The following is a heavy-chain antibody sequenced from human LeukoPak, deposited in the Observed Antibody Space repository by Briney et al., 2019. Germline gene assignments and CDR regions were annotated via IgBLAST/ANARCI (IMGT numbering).Heavy chain of an antibody. CDR2: VVTSGST. Sequence: SETLSLTCTVSGGSISSYYWSWLRQPAGKGLEWIGRVVTSGSTNYNPSLKSRVTMSVDTSKSQFSLKLSSVIAADTAVYYCARGKGYSSGWYFDYWGQGTLVTVSS. J-gene: IGHJ4*02. CDR1: GGSISSYY. D-gene: IGHD6-19*01. V-gene: IGHV4-4*07. CDR3: ARGKGYSSGWYFDY.